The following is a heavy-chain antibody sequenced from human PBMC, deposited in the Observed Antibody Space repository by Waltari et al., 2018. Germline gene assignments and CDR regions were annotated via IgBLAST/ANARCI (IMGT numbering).Heavy chain of an antibody. CDR1: GFTFSSYA. Sequence: EVQLLESGGGLVQPGGSLRLSCAASGFTFSSYAMSWVRQAPGKGLEWVSAISGSGGSTYYADSVKGRFTIARDNSKNTLYLQMNSLRAEDTAVYYCAKAEGITMIVVVMQYYFDYWGQGTLVTVSS. CDR3: AKAEGITMIVVVMQYYFDY. D-gene: IGHD3-22*01. J-gene: IGHJ4*02. V-gene: IGHV3-23*01. CDR2: ISGSGGST.